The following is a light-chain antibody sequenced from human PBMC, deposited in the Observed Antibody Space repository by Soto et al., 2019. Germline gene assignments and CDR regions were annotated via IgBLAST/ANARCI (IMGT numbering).Light chain of an antibody. CDR3: QQADSFPIT. J-gene: IGKJ5*01. Sequence: DIQMTQSPSALSASVGDSVTITCRSSQAISNYLAWFQQKPGQAPKRLIYAASTLESGVPSRFSGSGSGTDFTLTIDSLQPEDFATYYCQQADSFPITFGQGTRLEIK. CDR2: AAS. V-gene: IGKV1-12*01. CDR1: QAISNY.